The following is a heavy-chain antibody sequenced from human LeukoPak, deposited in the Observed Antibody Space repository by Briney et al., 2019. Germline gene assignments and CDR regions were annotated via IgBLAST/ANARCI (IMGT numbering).Heavy chain of an antibody. CDR1: GFTFSRSW. V-gene: IGHV3-7*01. CDR2: INQSASEK. J-gene: IGHJ6*03. Sequence: GGSMRLSCAASGFTFSRSWMYWVRQAPGKGLEWVANINQSASEKNYVGSVRGRFTISRDNAKNSLYLQMNSLRAEDTAVYYCASGDNMDVWGKGTTVSVSS. CDR3: ASGDNMDV. D-gene: IGHD3-3*01.